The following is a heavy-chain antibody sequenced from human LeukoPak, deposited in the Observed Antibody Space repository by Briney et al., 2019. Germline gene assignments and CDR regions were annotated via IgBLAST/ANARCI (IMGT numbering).Heavy chain of an antibody. Sequence: PGGSLRLSCAASGFTFSSYAMHWVRQAPGKGLEYVSAISSNGGSTYYANSVKGGFTISRDNSKNTLYLQMGSLRAEDMAVYYCARARDGYNYDYWGQGTLVTVSS. CDR3: ARARDGYNYDY. J-gene: IGHJ4*02. D-gene: IGHD5-24*01. CDR1: GFTFSSYA. V-gene: IGHV3-64*01. CDR2: ISSNGGST.